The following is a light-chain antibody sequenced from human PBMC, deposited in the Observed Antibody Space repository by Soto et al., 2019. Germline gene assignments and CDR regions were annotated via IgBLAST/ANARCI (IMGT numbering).Light chain of an antibody. CDR2: EGS. V-gene: IGLV2-23*01. CDR3: CSYAGSGTWV. J-gene: IGLJ3*02. CDR1: SSDVGSYNL. Sequence: QSVLTQPASVSGSPGQSITISCTGTSSDVGSYNLVSWCQQHPGKAPKLMIYEGSKRPSGVSNRFSGSKSVNTASLTISGLQAEDEADYYCCSYAGSGTWVFGGGPQLTVL.